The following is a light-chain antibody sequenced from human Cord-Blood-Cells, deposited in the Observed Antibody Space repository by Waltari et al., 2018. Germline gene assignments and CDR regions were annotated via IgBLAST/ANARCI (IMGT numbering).Light chain of an antibody. CDR1: SSDVGGYNY. Sequence: QSALTQPPSASGSPGQSVTISCTGTSSDVGGYNYVSWYQQHPANAPKLMVYEVSKRPSGVPERVAGSKSCNPASLTVAGLQAEDEADYYCSSYAGSNNWVFGGGTKLTVL. CDR3: SSYAGSNNWV. V-gene: IGLV2-8*01. J-gene: IGLJ3*02. CDR2: EVS.